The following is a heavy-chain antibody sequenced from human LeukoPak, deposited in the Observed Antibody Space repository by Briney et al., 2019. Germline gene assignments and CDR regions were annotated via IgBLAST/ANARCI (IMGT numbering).Heavy chain of an antibody. CDR1: GFSVSSNY. J-gene: IGHJ4*02. V-gene: IGHV3-53*01. Sequence: GGSLRLSCAASGFSVSSNYMTWVRQAPGKGLEWVSIIYSDYSGGSTYYADSVKGRFTISRDNSKNMLYLQMNSLRAEDTAVYSYARGTVTAPDYWGQGTLVTVSS. D-gene: IGHD4-17*01. CDR2: IYSDYSGGST. CDR3: ARGTVTAPDY.